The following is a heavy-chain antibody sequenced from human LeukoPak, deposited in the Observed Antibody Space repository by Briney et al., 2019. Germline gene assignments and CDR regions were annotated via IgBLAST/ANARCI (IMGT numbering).Heavy chain of an antibody. CDR2: TYSGGTT. CDR1: GFTVSNNY. V-gene: IGHV3-53*01. CDR3: AKSVPTRGWYFDL. Sequence: GGSLRLSCAASGFTVSNNYMGWVRQAPGKGLEWVSVTYSGGTTYYADSVKGRFTISRDNSKNTLYLQMNSLRAEDTAVYYCAKSVPTRGWYFDLWGRGTLVTVSS. J-gene: IGHJ2*01.